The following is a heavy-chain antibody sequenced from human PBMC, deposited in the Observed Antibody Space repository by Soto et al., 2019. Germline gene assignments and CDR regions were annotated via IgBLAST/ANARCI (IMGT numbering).Heavy chain of an antibody. CDR2: IYYSGST. CDR3: ARQKVGATLYYYYGMDV. D-gene: IGHD1-26*01. V-gene: IGHV4-39*01. CDR1: GGSISSSSYY. Sequence: SETLSLTCTVSGGSISSSSYYWGWIRQPPGKGLEWSGSIYYSGSTYYNPSLKSRVTISVDTSKNQFSLKLSSVTAADTAVYYCARQKVGATLYYYYGMDVWGQGTTVTVSS. J-gene: IGHJ6*02.